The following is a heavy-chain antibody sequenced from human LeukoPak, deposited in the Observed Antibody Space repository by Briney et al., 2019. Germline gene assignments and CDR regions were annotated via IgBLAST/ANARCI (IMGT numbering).Heavy chain of an antibody. CDR3: AAGTAADF. J-gene: IGHJ4*02. CDR2: IYSGGST. D-gene: IGHD6-13*01. V-gene: IGHV3-66*01. CDR1: GFTVSSNY. Sequence: GGSLRLSCAASGFTVSSNYMSWVRQAPGKGLEGVSVIYSGGSTYYADSVKGRFTISRDNAKSALYLQMHSLRLEDTAVYYCAAGTAADFWGQGTLVTVSS.